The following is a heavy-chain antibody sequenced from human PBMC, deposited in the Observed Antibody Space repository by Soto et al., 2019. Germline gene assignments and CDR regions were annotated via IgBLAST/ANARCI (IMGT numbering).Heavy chain of an antibody. CDR1: GRPVTSAGYY. Sequence: SETLSLTCTVSGRPVTSAGYYWTWIRPPPGKGLEWIGYIYHIGSPSYNPSLKSRLTMSLDTSKNQFSLNLTSVTAAATSIYYCVRDRAFDRTGHWFDFWGQGTLVTVSS. J-gene: IGHJ5*01. CDR2: IYHIGSP. V-gene: IGHV4-30-4*01. CDR3: VRDRAFDRTGHWFDF. D-gene: IGHD1-1*01.